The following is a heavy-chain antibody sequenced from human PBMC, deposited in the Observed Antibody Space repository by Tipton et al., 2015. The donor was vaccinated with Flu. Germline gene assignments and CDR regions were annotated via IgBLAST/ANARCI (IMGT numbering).Heavy chain of an antibody. J-gene: IGHJ3*02. D-gene: IGHD2-2*01. CDR2: IYYSGST. CDR3: ARSITRDAFDI. Sequence: TLSLTCTVSGGSISSGDYYWSWIRQPPGKGLEWIGYIYYSGSTYYNPSLKSRVTILVDTSKNQFSLKLSSVTAADTAVYYCARSITRDAFDIWGQGTMVTVSS. V-gene: IGHV4-30-4*01. CDR1: GGSISSGDYY.